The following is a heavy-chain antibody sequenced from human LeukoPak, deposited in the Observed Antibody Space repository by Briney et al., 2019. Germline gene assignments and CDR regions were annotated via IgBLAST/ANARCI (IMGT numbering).Heavy chain of an antibody. CDR2: IYTSGTT. J-gene: IGHJ3*02. CDR3: ATKTAPPRRVDSSDI. CDR1: GDSTSPYY. Sequence: PSQTLSLTCSVSGDSTSPYYWSWIPHPAREGLECIGGIYTSGTTSYNTSLKSRVTFSLDTSKNHFSLKLTSVTAPDTAVYYCATKTAPPRRVDSSDIWGQGTMVTVSS. V-gene: IGHV4-4*07. D-gene: IGHD5-18*01.